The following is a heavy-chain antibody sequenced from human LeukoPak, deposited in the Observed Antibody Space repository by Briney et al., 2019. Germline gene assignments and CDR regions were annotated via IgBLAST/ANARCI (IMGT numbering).Heavy chain of an antibody. Sequence: SETLSLTCAVYGGSFSGYYWSWIRQPPGKGLEWIGEINHSGSTNYNPSLKSRVTISVDTSKNQFSLKLSSVTAADTAVYYCARGDYYYGSSGYLNWFDPWGQGTLVTVSS. D-gene: IGHD3-22*01. V-gene: IGHV4-34*01. CDR1: GGSFSGYY. CDR3: ARGDYYYGSSGYLNWFDP. J-gene: IGHJ5*02. CDR2: INHSGST.